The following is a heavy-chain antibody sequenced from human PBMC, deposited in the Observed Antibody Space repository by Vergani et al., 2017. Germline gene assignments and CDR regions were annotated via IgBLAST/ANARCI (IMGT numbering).Heavy chain of an antibody. CDR2: IYSTGST. J-gene: IGHJ2*01. Sequence: QVQLQESGPGLVKPSQTLSLTCSVSGDSISSGVYYWNWIRQHPGKGLEWIGYIYSTGSTHHNPSLRRRINMSVDTSKNQFSLKLNSVTAADTAMYYCAKDPGYCSSTTCYRNYYFDLWGRGTLVTVSS. D-gene: IGHD2-2*01. CDR1: GDSISSGVYY. CDR3: AKDPGYCSSTTCYRNYYFDL. V-gene: IGHV4-31*03.